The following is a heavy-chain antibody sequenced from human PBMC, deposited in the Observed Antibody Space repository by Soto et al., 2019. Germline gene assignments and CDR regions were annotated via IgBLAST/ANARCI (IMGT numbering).Heavy chain of an antibody. Sequence: PGGSLRLSCAASGFTFSNAWMNWVRQAPGKGLEWVGRIKSKTDGGTTDYAAPVKGRFTISRDDSKNTLYLQMNSLKTEDTAVYYCAVWSGYYTRAPDIYYYYGMDVWGQGTTVTVSS. CDR3: AVWSGYYTRAPDIYYYYGMDV. V-gene: IGHV3-15*07. CDR2: IKSKTDGGTT. J-gene: IGHJ6*01. D-gene: IGHD3-3*01. CDR1: GFTFSNAW.